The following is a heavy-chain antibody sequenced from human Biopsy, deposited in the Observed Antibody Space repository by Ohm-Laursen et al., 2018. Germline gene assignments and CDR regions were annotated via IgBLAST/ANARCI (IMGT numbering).Heavy chain of an antibody. CDR3: ARDRIELEATPTNADYYYFGMDV. J-gene: IGHJ6*02. Sequence: ASVKVSCKASGYMFLRYYIHWVRQAPGKGLEWMGIIAPGGSDATYAQKFQGRLIMTTDTSTATVYMQLGNLTSEDTAVYFCARDRIELEATPTNADYYYFGMDVWGQGTTVTVS. D-gene: IGHD1-26*01. CDR2: IAPGGSDA. CDR1: GYMFLRYY. V-gene: IGHV1-46*01.